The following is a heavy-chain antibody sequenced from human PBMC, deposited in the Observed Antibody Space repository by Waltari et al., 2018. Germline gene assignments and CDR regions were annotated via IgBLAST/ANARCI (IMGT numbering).Heavy chain of an antibody. CDR1: GGSFSGYY. CDR3: AREGSSGYPYNWFDP. Sequence: QVQLQQWGAGLLKPSETLSLTCAVYGGSFSGYYWSWIRQPPGKGLEWIGEINHSGSTNYNPSRKSRVTISVDTSKNQFSLKLSSVTAADTAVYYCAREGSSGYPYNWFDPWGQGTLVTVSS. V-gene: IGHV4-34*01. D-gene: IGHD6-19*01. CDR2: INHSGST. J-gene: IGHJ5*02.